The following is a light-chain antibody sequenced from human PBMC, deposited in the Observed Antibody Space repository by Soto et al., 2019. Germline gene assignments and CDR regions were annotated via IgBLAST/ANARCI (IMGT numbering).Light chain of an antibody. Sequence: EVVLTQSPATLSLSPGERATLSCRASQSVERYLAWYQQKPGQAPRLLIYDTSNRATGIPARFSGSGSGTDFTLTISSLEHEEFAVYYCQQRSIWPPLTFGGGTKVEIK. CDR1: QSVERY. CDR3: QQRSIWPPLT. V-gene: IGKV3-11*01. J-gene: IGKJ4*01. CDR2: DTS.